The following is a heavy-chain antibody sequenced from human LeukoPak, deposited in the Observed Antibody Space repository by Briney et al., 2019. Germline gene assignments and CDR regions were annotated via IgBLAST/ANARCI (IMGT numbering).Heavy chain of an antibody. CDR2: INSDGSST. CDR3: ARDLASQQLVRHGLGYYGMDV. D-gene: IGHD6-13*01. CDR1: GFTFSSYW. Sequence: GGSLRLSCAASGFTFSSYWMHWVRQAPGKGLVWVPRINSDGSSTSYADSVKGRFTISRDNAKNTLYLQMNSLRAEDTAVYYCARDLASQQLVRHGLGYYGMDVWGQGTTVTVSS. J-gene: IGHJ6*02. V-gene: IGHV3-74*01.